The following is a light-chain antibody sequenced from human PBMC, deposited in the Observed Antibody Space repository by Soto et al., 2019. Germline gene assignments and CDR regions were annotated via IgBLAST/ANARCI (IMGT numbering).Light chain of an antibody. Sequence: DIQMTQSPSSLSASVGDRVTITCQATQDIANYVNWYQQKPGKAPKLLIYDASTLGSGVPSRFSGGGSGADFTFTITSLQPEDIATYYCQQYRNLPRTFGQGTKLEI. CDR2: DAS. V-gene: IGKV1-33*01. CDR1: QDIANY. J-gene: IGKJ2*01. CDR3: QQYRNLPRT.